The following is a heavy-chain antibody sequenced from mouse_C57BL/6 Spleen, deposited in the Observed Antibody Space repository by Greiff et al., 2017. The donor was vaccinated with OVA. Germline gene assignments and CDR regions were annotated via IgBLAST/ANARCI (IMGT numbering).Heavy chain of an antibody. CDR1: GYSITSGYY. V-gene: IGHV3-6*01. CDR2: ISYDGSN. J-gene: IGHJ4*01. D-gene: IGHD1-1*01. Sequence: VQLKESGPGLVKPSQSLSLTCSVTGYSITSGYYWNWIRQFPGNKLEWMGYISYDGSNNYNPSLKNRISITRDKSKNQFFLKLNSVTTEDTSTYYCARADYYGSTSNWGQGTSVTGSS. CDR3: ARADYYGSTSN.